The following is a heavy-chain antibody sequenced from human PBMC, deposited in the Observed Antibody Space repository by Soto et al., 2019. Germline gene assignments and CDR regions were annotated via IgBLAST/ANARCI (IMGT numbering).Heavy chain of an antibody. CDR2: ISGTGGST. D-gene: IGHD6-19*01. J-gene: IGHJ4*02. V-gene: IGHV3-23*01. Sequence: EGSLRLSCAASGFTFSSYDMSWVRQAPGKGLEWVSAISGTGGSTYYADSVKGRFTISRDSSKNTLYLQMNSLRAEDTALYYCAKDSIGWPYFDYWGQVTLVTVSS. CDR3: AKDSIGWPYFDY. CDR1: GFTFSSYD.